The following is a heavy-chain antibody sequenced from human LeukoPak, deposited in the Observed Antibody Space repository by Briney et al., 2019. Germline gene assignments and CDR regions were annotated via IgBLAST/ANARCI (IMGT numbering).Heavy chain of an antibody. D-gene: IGHD3-9*01. CDR3: AREQRMYYGILTGYYHPNYFDY. Sequence: SQTLSLTCTVSGGSISSGSYYWSWIRQPAGKGLEWIGRIYTSGSTNYNPSLKSRVTISVDTSKNQFSLKLSSVTAADTAVYYCAREQRMYYGILTGYYHPNYFDYWGQGTLVTVSS. V-gene: IGHV4-61*02. CDR2: IYTSGST. J-gene: IGHJ4*02. CDR1: GGSISSGSYY.